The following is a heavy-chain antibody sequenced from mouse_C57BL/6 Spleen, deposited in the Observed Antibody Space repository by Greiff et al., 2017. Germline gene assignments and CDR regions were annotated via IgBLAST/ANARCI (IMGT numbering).Heavy chain of an antibody. CDR1: GYTFTDYE. V-gene: IGHV1-15*01. Sequence: QVQLKESGAELVRPGASVTLSCKASGYTFTDYEMHWVKQTPVHGLEWIGAIDPETGGTAYNQKFKGKAILTADKSSSTADMELRSLTSEDSAVYYCTRSTMDYWGQGTSVTVSS. CDR3: TRSTMDY. CDR2: IDPETGGT. J-gene: IGHJ4*01.